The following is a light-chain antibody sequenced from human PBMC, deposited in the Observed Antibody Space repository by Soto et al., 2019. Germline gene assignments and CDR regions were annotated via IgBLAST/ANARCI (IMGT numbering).Light chain of an antibody. V-gene: IGKV2-24*01. CDR1: RSLVHSDGNTY. CDR3: AQETHRPQT. Sequence: DVVMTQTPLSSPVTLGQPASISCRSSRSLVHSDGNTYLSWLQQRPGQHPRRLIYRVSNRFSGVPDRFRGSRTGTDVTLKISRVEVEDVGVYFVAQETHRPQTVGQGTKVEI. CDR2: RVS. J-gene: IGKJ1*01.